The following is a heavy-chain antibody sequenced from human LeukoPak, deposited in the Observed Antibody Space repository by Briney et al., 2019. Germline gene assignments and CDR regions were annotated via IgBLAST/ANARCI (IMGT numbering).Heavy chain of an antibody. J-gene: IGHJ1*01. D-gene: IGHD2-21*02. CDR3: AKAGGYCGGDCYSGYFQH. CDR2: IRYDGSNK. Sequence: PGGSLRLSCAASGFTFSSYGMHWVRQAPGKGLEWVAFIRYDGSNKYYADSVKGRFTISRDNSKNTLYLQMNSLRAEDTAVYYCAKAGGYCGGDCYSGYFQHWGQGTLVTVSS. CDR1: GFTFSSYG. V-gene: IGHV3-30*02.